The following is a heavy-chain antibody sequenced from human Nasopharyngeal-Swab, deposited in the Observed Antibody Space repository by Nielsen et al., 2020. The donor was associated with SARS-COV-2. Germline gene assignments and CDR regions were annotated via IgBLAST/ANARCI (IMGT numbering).Heavy chain of an antibody. Sequence: GESLTISCAASGFTFSGSAMHWVRQASGKGLEWVGRIRSKANSYATAYAASVKGRFTISRDDSENTAYLQMNSLKTEDTAVYYCTSPLTLTYGMDVWGQGTTVTVSS. CDR2: IRSKANSYAT. J-gene: IGHJ6*02. CDR3: TSPLTLTYGMDV. CDR1: GFTFSGSA. V-gene: IGHV3-73*01. D-gene: IGHD3-9*01.